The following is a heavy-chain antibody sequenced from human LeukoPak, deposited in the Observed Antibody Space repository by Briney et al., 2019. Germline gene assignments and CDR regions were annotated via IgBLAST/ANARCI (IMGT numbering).Heavy chain of an antibody. CDR2: ISSSGSTI. Sequence: QPGGSLRLSCAASGFTSSSYEMNWVRQAPGKGLEWVSYISSSGSTIYYADSVKGRFTISRDNAKNSLYLQMNSLRAEDTAVYYCARDRQLSPDYWGQGTLVTVSS. CDR3: ARDRQLSPDY. CDR1: GFTSSSYE. J-gene: IGHJ4*02. V-gene: IGHV3-48*03. D-gene: IGHD5-18*01.